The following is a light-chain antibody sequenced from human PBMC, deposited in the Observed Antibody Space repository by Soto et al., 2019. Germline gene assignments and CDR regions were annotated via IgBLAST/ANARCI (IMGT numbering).Light chain of an antibody. J-gene: IGKJ1*01. V-gene: IGKV1-39*01. CDR3: QQSVSTPRT. Sequence: DIQMTQSPSSLSASVGDRVTITCRASQSISSYLNWYQQKPGKAPKILIYATSSLQSGVPSTFSGSGSGTDFTLTISSLQPEDFATYYCQQSVSTPRTFAQGTKVEIK. CDR2: ATS. CDR1: QSISSY.